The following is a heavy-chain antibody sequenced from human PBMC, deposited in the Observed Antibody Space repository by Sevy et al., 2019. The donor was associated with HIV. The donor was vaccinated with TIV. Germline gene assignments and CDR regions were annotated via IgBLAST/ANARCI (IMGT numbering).Heavy chain of an antibody. Sequence: ASVKVSCKASGYTFTSYYMHWVRQAPGQGLEWMGIINPSGGSTSYAQKFQGRVTMTRDTSTSTVYMELRSLRSEDTAVYYCAREIGGIQLWRLGGVFDYWGQGTLVTVSS. V-gene: IGHV1-46*01. J-gene: IGHJ4*02. D-gene: IGHD5-18*01. CDR1: GYTFTSYY. CDR3: AREIGGIQLWRLGGVFDY. CDR2: INPSGGST.